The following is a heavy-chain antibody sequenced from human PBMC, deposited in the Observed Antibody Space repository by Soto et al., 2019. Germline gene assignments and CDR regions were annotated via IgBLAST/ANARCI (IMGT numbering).Heavy chain of an antibody. CDR3: ARFDQTLNTGTYYYYMAV. CDR2: INHSGST. Sequence: QVQLQQWGAGLLKPSETLSLTCAVYGESFSGYYWSWIRQPPGKGLEWIGEINHSGSTKYNPPLKSRVTLSEDRTKSQFALKLRSVTAADTAVYYCARFDQTLNTGTYYYYMAVWGKGTTVIVSS. J-gene: IGHJ6*03. D-gene: IGHD4-4*01. V-gene: IGHV4-34*01. CDR1: GESFSGYY.